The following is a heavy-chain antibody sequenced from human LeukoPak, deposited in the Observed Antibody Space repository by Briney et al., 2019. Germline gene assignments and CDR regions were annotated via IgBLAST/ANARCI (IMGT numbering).Heavy chain of an antibody. J-gene: IGHJ4*02. Sequence: GGSLGLSCAASGFTLSSYGMNWVRQAPGKGLDWVAFLRYDGSTAFYEDSVKGRFTISRDSSKNTLYLQMNSLTPADTAIYYCAKDPYGGTYPSYFDYWGQGTPVTVSS. V-gene: IGHV3-30*02. CDR2: LRYDGSTA. CDR3: AKDPYGGTYPSYFDY. CDR1: GFTLSSYG. D-gene: IGHD1-26*01.